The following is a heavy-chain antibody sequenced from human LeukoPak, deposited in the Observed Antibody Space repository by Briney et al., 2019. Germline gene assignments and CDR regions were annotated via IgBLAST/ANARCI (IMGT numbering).Heavy chain of an antibody. CDR1: GYSISSGYY. V-gene: IGHV4-38-2*02. Sequence: SETLSLTCTVSGYSISSGYYWGWIRQPPGKGLEWIGSIYNSGSTYYNPSLKSRVTISVDTSKNQFSLKLSSVTAADTAVYYCARRSYGSGSFDYWGQGTLVTVSS. D-gene: IGHD3-10*01. CDR3: ARRSYGSGSFDY. CDR2: IYNSGST. J-gene: IGHJ4*02.